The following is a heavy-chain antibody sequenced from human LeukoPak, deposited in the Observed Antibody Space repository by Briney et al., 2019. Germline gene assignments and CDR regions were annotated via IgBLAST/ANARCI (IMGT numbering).Heavy chain of an antibody. Sequence: GGPLTLLCGASGLPHKRSAMLWLRQASRKGVDGVGCMRRKENYYPTAHAASVKGRFTISRDDSKNTAYLQMNSLKAEDTAVYYCTKGRNVVVDTAMLNFDYWGQGTLVTVAS. D-gene: IGHD5-18*01. V-gene: IGHV3-73*01. CDR3: TKGRNVVVDTAMLNFDY. CDR2: MRRKENYYPT. J-gene: IGHJ4*02. CDR1: GLPHKRSA.